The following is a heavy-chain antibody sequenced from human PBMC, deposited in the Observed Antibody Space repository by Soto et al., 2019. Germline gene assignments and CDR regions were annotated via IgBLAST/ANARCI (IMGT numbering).Heavy chain of an antibody. CDR2: IYYSGST. D-gene: IGHD3-22*01. J-gene: IGHJ5*02. CDR3: ARGGLAGVIVVVTRYNWFDP. CDR1: GGAIISSSYY. V-gene: IGHV4-39*01. Sequence: PSETLSLTCTVSGGAIISSSYYFFCIRQPPGNGLEWIGSIYYSGSTYYNPSLKSRVTISVDTSKNQFSLKLSSVTAADTAVYYCARGGLAGVIVVVTRYNWFDPWGQGTLVTVSS.